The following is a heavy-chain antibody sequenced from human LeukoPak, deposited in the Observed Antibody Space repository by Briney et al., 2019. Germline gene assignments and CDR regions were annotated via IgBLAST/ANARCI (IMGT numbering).Heavy chain of an antibody. J-gene: IGHJ4*02. V-gene: IGHV3-23*01. D-gene: IGHD1-1*01. CDR1: GFTFSSYA. CDR2: ISGSGGST. CDR3: ARALTTLTYEGY. Sequence: GGSLRLSCAASGFTFSSYAMGWVRQAPGKGLEWVSAISGSGGSTYYADSVKGRFTVSRDNAKDSLYLQMNSQRAEDTAVYYCARALTTLTYEGYWGQGTLVTVSS.